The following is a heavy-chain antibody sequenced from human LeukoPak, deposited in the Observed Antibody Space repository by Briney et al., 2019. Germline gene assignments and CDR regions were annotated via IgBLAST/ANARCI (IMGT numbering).Heavy chain of an antibody. CDR1: GFTFSDYY. CDR3: PRVRYDILTGYYSLDY. J-gene: IGHJ4*02. Sequence: GGSLRLSCAASGFTFSDYYMSWIRQAPGKGLEWVSYISSSGSTIYYADSVKGRFTISRDNAKNSLYLQMNSLRAEDTAVYYCPRVRYDILTGYYSLDYWGQGTLVTVSS. V-gene: IGHV3-11*01. CDR2: ISSSGSTI. D-gene: IGHD3-9*01.